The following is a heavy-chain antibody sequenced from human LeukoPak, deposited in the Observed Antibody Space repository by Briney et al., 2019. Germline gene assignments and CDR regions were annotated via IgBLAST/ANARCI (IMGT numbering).Heavy chain of an antibody. CDR1: GYTFTSYD. J-gene: IGHJ5*02. V-gene: IGHV1-8*01. CDR2: TNPNSGNT. Sequence: ASVKVSCKASGYTFTSYDINWVRQATGQGLEWMGWTNPNSGNTDYAQKFQGRVTMTRNTSISTAYMELSSLRSEDTAVYYCAREGGSIDWFDPWGQGTLVTVSS. CDR3: AREGGSIDWFDP. D-gene: IGHD3-16*01.